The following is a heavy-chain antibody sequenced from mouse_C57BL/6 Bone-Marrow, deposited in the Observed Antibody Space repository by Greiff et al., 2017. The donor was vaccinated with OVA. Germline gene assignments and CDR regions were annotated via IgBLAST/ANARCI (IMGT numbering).Heavy chain of an antibody. D-gene: IGHD1-1*01. CDR3: ARDYYGSSYDWYFDV. CDR1: GYTFTDYY. Sequence: VKLLESGAELVRPGASVKLSCKASGYTFTDYYINWVKQRPGQGLEWIARIYPGSGNTYYNEKFKGKATLTAEKSSSTAYMQLSSLTSEDSAVYFCARDYYGSSYDWYFDVWGTGTTVTVSS. J-gene: IGHJ1*03. V-gene: IGHV1-76*01. CDR2: IYPGSGNT.